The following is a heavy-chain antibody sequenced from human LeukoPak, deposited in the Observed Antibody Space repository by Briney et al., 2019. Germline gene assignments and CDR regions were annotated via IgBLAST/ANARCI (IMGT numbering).Heavy chain of an antibody. J-gene: IGHJ4*02. CDR3: ATSIVVVVAAVALTDY. CDR2: INPNSGGT. D-gene: IGHD2-15*01. V-gene: IGHV1-2*02. Sequence: ASVKVSCTASGYTFTGYYMHWVRQAPGQGLEWMGWINPNSGGTNYAQKFQGRVTMTRDTSISTAYMELSRLRSDDTAVYYCATSIVVVVAAVALTDYWGQGTLVTVSS. CDR1: GYTFTGYY.